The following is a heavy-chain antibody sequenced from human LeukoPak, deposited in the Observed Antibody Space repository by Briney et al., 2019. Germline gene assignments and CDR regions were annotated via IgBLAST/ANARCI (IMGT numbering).Heavy chain of an antibody. Sequence: PGGSLRLSCAASGFTFSSYSMNWVRQAPGKGLEWVSSISSSSSYIYYADSVKGRFTISRDNAKNSLYPQMNSLRAEDTAVYYCARGPLAVAGAFDIWGQGTMVTVSS. CDR2: ISSSSSYI. D-gene: IGHD6-19*01. CDR1: GFTFSSYS. CDR3: ARGPLAVAGAFDI. V-gene: IGHV3-21*01. J-gene: IGHJ3*02.